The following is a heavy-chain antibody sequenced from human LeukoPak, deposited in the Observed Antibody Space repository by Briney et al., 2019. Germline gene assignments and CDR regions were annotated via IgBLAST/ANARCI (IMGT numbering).Heavy chain of an antibody. CDR3: AREVVIFPDYYYYGMDV. V-gene: IGHV3-48*04. Sequence: PGGSLRLSCAASGFTSSGYAMNWVRQAPGKGLEWISYISRSGDTLYYADSVEGRFTISRDNAKNSLFLQMNSLGADDTAVYYCAREVVIFPDYYYYGMDVWGQGTTVTVSS. J-gene: IGHJ6*02. D-gene: IGHD2/OR15-2a*01. CDR1: GFTSSGYA. CDR2: ISRSGDTL.